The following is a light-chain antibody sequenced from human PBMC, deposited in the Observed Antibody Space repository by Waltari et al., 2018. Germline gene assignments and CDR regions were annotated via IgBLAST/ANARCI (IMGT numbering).Light chain of an antibody. CDR3: QTWVAGIRVI. Sequence: QVVLTQSPSASAALGASANPTCTVGGGHSPFATAWHHQRPDKGPRYLMKVDSGGSHTKGDGIPDRFSGSSSGAERYLTISSLQSDDEADYYCQTWVAGIRVIFGGGTKLTVL. CDR1: GGHSPFA. V-gene: IGLV4-69*01. CDR2: VDSGGSH. J-gene: IGLJ2*01.